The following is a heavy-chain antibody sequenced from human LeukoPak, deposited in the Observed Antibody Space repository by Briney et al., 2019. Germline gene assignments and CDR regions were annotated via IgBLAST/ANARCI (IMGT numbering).Heavy chain of an antibody. D-gene: IGHD6-13*01. CDR3: AKDRSDNSSWYCMDV. CDR2: ISGSGANT. Sequence: PGGSLRFSCAASGFTFSSYAMSWVRQAPGKGLEWVSGISGSGANTYYADSVKGRFTISRDNSKNTLYLQMNSLRADDTAVYYCAKDRSDNSSWYCMDVWGQGTTVTVSS. CDR1: GFTFSSYA. J-gene: IGHJ6*02. V-gene: IGHV3-23*01.